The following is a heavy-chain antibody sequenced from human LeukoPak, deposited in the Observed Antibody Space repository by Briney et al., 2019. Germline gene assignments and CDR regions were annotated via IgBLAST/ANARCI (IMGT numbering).Heavy chain of an antibody. CDR2: ISGSGGST. V-gene: IGHV3-23*01. J-gene: IGHJ4*02. CDR1: GFTFSSYA. D-gene: IGHD1-20*01. Sequence: PGGSLRLSCAASGFTFSSYAMSWVRQAPGKGLEWVSAISGSGGSTYYADSVKGRFTISGDNSKNTLYLQMNSLRAEDTAVYYCTTLTGSTRHFDDWGQGTLVTVSS. CDR3: TTLTGSTRHFDD.